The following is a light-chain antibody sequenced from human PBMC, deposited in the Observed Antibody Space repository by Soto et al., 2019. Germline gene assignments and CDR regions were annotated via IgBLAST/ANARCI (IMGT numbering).Light chain of an antibody. CDR3: QQYGSSPA. V-gene: IGKV3-20*01. Sequence: EIVLTQSPGTLSLSPGERATLSCSASQSVTSSYLAWYQQKPGQAPRLLIYGASSRATGIPDRFSGSGSGTDFTLTISRLEPEEFAVYYCQQYGSSPAFGGGTKVEIK. CDR2: GAS. CDR1: QSVTSSY. J-gene: IGKJ4*01.